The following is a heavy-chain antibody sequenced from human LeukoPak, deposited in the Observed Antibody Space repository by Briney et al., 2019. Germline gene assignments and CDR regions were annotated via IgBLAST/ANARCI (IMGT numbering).Heavy chain of an antibody. CDR2: IYPGDSDI. V-gene: IGHV5-51*01. D-gene: IGHD6-13*01. CDR1: GYNFNNYW. CDR3: ARPRITAGGSYYFDY. J-gene: IGHJ4*02. Sequence: GESPKISCKAFGYNFNNYWIGWVRQMPGKGLEWMGIIYPGDSDIRYSPSFQGQVTISADKSSTSAYLQWSGLQASDTAMYYCARPRITAGGSYYFDYWGQGTLVTVSS.